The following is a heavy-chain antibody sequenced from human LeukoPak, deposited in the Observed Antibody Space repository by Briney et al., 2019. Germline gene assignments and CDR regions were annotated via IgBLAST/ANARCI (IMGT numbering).Heavy chain of an antibody. V-gene: IGHV1-18*01. Sequence: ASVKVSCKASGYTFTSYDINWVRQATGQGLEWMGWISAYNGNTNYAQKLQGRVTMTTDTSTSTAYMELRSLRSDDTAVYYCARARRIVVVPAASDYWGQGTLVTVSS. CDR1: GYTFTSYD. D-gene: IGHD2-2*01. J-gene: IGHJ4*02. CDR3: ARARRIVVVPAASDY. CDR2: ISAYNGNT.